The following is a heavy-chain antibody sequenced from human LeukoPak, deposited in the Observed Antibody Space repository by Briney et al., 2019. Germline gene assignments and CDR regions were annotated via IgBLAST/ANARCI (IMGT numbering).Heavy chain of an antibody. CDR1: GFTFSSYW. Sequence: QSGGSLRLSCAASGFTFSSYWMSWVRQAPGKGLEWVPNIKQDGSEKYYVDSVKGRFTISRDNAKNSLYLQMNSLRAEDTAVYYCARIGRGGYDYPYYFDYWGQGTLVTVSS. V-gene: IGHV3-7*03. J-gene: IGHJ4*02. D-gene: IGHD5-12*01. CDR3: ARIGRGGYDYPYYFDY. CDR2: IKQDGSEK.